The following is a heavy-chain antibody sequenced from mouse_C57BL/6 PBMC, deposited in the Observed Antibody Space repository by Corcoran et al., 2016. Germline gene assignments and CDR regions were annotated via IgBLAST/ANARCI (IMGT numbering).Heavy chain of an antibody. CDR2: IYNDTGEP. CDR1: GYTFTEYS. CDR3: VKYYDYGGYVDY. D-gene: IGHD2-4*01. V-gene: IGHV9-1*01. J-gene: IGHJ2*01. Sequence: QIQLVQSGPELKKPGETVKISCKASGYTFTEYSMHWVKQAPGKGFKWMGMIYNDTGEPTYADEFKGRFAFSLENSASTAYLQINNLKKEDTATYFCVKYYDYGGYVDYWSQGTTLTVSS.